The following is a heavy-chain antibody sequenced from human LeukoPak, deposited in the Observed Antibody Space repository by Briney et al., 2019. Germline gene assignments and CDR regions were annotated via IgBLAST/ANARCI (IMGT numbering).Heavy chain of an antibody. J-gene: IGHJ4*02. Sequence: PSETLSLTCTVSGGSISGYYWSWIRQPPGKGLEWIGYVYYNGNTGYNPSLKSRVTISVDTSKNQFSLKLSSVTPADTAVYYCAKYGDFYKFDYWGQGTLVTVSS. CDR3: AKYGDFYKFDY. CDR1: GGSISGYY. D-gene: IGHD5-24*01. CDR2: VYYNGNT. V-gene: IGHV4-59*08.